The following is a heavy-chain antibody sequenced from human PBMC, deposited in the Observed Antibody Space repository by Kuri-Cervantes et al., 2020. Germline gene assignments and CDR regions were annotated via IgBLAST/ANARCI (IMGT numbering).Heavy chain of an antibody. J-gene: IGHJ4*02. CDR2: IYYSGST. CDR1: GGSISSYY. V-gene: IGHV4-59*01. CDR3: AAQVVNGPVDY. D-gene: IGHD2-8*01. Sequence: SETLSLTCTVSGGSISSYYWSWIRQPPGKGLEWNGYIYYSGSTNYNPSLKSRVTISVDTSKNQFSLKLSSVTAADTAVYYCAAQVVNGPVDYWGLGTLVTVSS.